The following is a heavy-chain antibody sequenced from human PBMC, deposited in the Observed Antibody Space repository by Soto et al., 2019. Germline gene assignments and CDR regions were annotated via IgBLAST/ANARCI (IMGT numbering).Heavy chain of an antibody. CDR2: ISWDGGST. Sequence: GSLRLSCAASGFTFDDYAMHWVRQAPGKGLEWVSLISWDGGSTYYADSVKGRFTISRDNSKNSLYLQMNSLRAEDTALYYCAKGGRQGSPQNWFDPWGQGTLVTVSS. D-gene: IGHD1-26*01. V-gene: IGHV3-43D*03. J-gene: IGHJ5*02. CDR1: GFTFDDYA. CDR3: AKGGRQGSPQNWFDP.